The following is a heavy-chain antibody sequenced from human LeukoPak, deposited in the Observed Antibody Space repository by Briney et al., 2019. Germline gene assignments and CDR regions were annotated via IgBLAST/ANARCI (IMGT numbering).Heavy chain of an antibody. J-gene: IGHJ4*02. CDR1: GFTFSNAW. D-gene: IGHD3-9*01. CDR2: IKSKTDGGTT. V-gene: IGHV3-15*01. CDR3: TTGHRLRYFDWLLVGTTDTDY. Sequence: GGSLRLSYAASGFTFSNAWMSWVRQAPGKGLEWVGRIKSKTDGGTTDYAAPVKGRFTISRDDSKNTLYLQMNSLKTEDTAVYYCTTGHRLRYFDWLLVGTTDTDYWGQGTLVTVSS.